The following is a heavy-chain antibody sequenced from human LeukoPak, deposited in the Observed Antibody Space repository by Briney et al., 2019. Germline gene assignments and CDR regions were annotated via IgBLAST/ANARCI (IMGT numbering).Heavy chain of an antibody. V-gene: IGHV4-38-2*02. CDR2: IYHSGST. Sequence: PSETLSLTCTVSGYSISSGYYWGWIRQPPGKGLEWIGSIYHSGSTYYNPSLKSRVTISVDTSKNQFSLKLSSATAADTAVYYCARDVDGDYYDSSGYTDWGQGTLVTVSS. D-gene: IGHD3-22*01. J-gene: IGHJ4*02. CDR1: GYSISSGYY. CDR3: ARDVDGDYYDSSGYTD.